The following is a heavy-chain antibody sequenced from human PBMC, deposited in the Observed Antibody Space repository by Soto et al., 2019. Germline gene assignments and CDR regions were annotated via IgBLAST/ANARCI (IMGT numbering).Heavy chain of an antibody. CDR2: IYYSGST. CDR3: ASSTGSGYCSGGSCPSPPWFDP. CDR1: GGSISSGDYY. J-gene: IGHJ5*02. D-gene: IGHD2-15*01. Sequence: PSETLSLTCTVSGGSISSGDYYWSWIRQPPGKGLEWIGYIYYSGSTYYNPSLKSRVTISVDTSKNQFSLKLSSVTAADTAVYYCASSTGSGYCSGGSCPSPPWFDPWGQGTLVTVSS. V-gene: IGHV4-30-4*01.